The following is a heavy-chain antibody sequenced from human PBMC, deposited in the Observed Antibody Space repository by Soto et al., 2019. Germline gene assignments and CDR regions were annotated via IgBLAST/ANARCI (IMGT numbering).Heavy chain of an antibody. V-gene: IGHV3-30-3*01. CDR1: VFTFSSCA. CDR3: ARDTADGAAFDI. Sequence: GARRLSCSSSVFTFSSCAMHWFREAPGKGLEWVAVISYDGSNKYYADSVKGRFTISRDNSKNTLYLQMNSLRAEDTAVYYCARDTADGAAFDIWGQGTMVTVSS. J-gene: IGHJ3*02. D-gene: IGHD3-10*01. CDR2: ISYDGSNK.